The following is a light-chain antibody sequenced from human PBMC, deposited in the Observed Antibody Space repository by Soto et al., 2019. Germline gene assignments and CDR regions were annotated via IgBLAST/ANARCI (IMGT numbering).Light chain of an antibody. Sequence: QSVLTQPASVSGSPGQSITITCTGTRSDIGAYNFVSWYQQHPGEVHKLMLYDVSIRPSGVSNRFSGSKSGNTASLTISGLQAEDEADYYCTSWTTSTTMIFGGGTKLTVL. V-gene: IGLV2-14*03. J-gene: IGLJ2*01. CDR2: DVS. CDR1: RSDIGAYNF. CDR3: TSWTTSTTMI.